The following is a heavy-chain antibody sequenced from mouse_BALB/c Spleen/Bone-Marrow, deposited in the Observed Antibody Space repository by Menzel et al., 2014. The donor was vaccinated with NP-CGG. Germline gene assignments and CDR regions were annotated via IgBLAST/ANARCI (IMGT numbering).Heavy chain of an antibody. CDR3: TGEESWKDFDN. V-gene: IGHV5-17*02. CDR1: GYTFSSFG. CDR2: ISSGSSTI. Sequence: EVKLVESGGGLVQPGGSRKLSCAASGYTFSSFGMHWVRQAPERGLEWVAYISSGSSTIFYADTVKGRFTISRDNSTNTLYLQMTSLRSEDTAMYYCTGEESWKDFDNWGQGTTLTVSS. J-gene: IGHJ2*01.